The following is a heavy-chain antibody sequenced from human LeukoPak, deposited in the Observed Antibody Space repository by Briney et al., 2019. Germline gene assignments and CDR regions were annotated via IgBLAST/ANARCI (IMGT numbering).Heavy chain of an antibody. CDR2: ISGSGGST. CDR3: AKATSSWYSYYFDY. V-gene: IGHV3-23*01. Sequence: GGSLRLSCTASGFTFSTYAMSWVRQAPGKGLEWVSAISGSGGSTYYADSVKGRFIISRDSSKNTLYLQMSSLRAEDTAVYYCAKATSSWYSYYFDYWGQGTLVTVSS. J-gene: IGHJ4*02. D-gene: IGHD6-13*01. CDR1: GFTFSTYA.